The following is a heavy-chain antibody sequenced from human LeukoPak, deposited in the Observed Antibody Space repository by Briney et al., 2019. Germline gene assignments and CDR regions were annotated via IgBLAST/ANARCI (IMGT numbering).Heavy chain of an antibody. CDR3: XRXDRFIDYYYMDV. Sequence: GGSLRLSCTASGFTFGDYAMSWVRQAPGKGLEWVGFIRSKAYGGTTEYAASVKGRFTISRDDSKSIAYLQMNSRKTEDTSVYXXXRXDRFIDYYYMDVWGKGTTVTVSS. J-gene: IGHJ6*03. D-gene: IGHD1-26*01. CDR1: GFTFGDYA. V-gene: IGHV3-49*04. CDR2: IRSKAYGGTT.